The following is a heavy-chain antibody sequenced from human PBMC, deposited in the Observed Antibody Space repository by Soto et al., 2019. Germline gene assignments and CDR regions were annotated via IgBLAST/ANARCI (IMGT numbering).Heavy chain of an antibody. V-gene: IGHV4-59*08. CDR2: IYYSGST. D-gene: IGHD6-13*01. CDR3: AGLVAAAGWDY. J-gene: IGHJ4*02. Sequence: SETLFLTCTVSGGSISSYYGSWIRQPPGKGLEWIGYIYYSGSTNYNPSLKSRVTISVDTSKNQFSLKLSSVTAADTAVYYCAGLVAAAGWDYWGQGTLVTVSS. CDR1: GGSISSYY.